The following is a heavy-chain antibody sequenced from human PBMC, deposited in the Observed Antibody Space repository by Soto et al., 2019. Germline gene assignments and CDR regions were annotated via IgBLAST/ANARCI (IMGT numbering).Heavy chain of an antibody. CDR3: ARDPGSGSYYIQKYYFDC. CDR2: ISYDGSNK. Sequence: GGSLRLSCAASGFTFSSYAMHWVRQAPGKGLEWVAVISYDGSNKYYADSVKGRFTISRDNSKNTLYLQMNSLRAEDTAVYYCARDPGSGSYYIQKYYFDCWGQGPLVTVSS. D-gene: IGHD3-10*01. J-gene: IGHJ4*02. V-gene: IGHV3-30-3*01. CDR1: GFTFSSYA.